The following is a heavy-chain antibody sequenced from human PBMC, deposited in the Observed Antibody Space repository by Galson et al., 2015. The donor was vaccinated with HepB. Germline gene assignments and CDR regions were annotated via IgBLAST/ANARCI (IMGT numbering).Heavy chain of an antibody. D-gene: IGHD2-15*01. J-gene: IGHJ4*02. Sequence: SLRLSCAASGFTFGDYAMSWVRQAPGKGLEWVSFIRSKTYGGTIEYAASVKGRFTISRDDSKNIAYLQMNSLKTEDTAVYYCTRGYCSADGCYAFDYWGQGTLVTVSS. CDR1: GFTFGDYA. CDR2: IRSKTYGGTI. CDR3: TRGYCSADGCYAFDY. V-gene: IGHV3-49*04.